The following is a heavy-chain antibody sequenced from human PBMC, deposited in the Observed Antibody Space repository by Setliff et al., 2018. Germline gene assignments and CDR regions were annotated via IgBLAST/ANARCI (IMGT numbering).Heavy chain of an antibody. CDR1: GDSISSSRYY. V-gene: IGHV4-39*01. CDR3: ATTGTYRYFDY. Sequence: KPSETLSLTCTVSGDSISSSRYYWAWIRQPPGKGLEWIGNIYYSGTTYSNPSLKSRVTMSVDTSKNQFSLRLNSVTASDTAVYYCATTGTYRYFDYWGQGTLVTSPQ. J-gene: IGHJ4*02. CDR2: IYYSGTT. D-gene: IGHD1-1*01.